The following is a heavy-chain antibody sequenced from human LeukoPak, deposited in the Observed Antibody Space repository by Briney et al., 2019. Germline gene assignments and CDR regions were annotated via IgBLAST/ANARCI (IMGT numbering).Heavy chain of an antibody. CDR2: ISANGSRT. J-gene: IGHJ5*02. CDR3: AKHLRYSYGYSWFDP. V-gene: IGHV3-23*01. Sequence: GGSLRLSCAPSGFTFSTFAMNWVRQAPGKGLEWVSGISANGSRTFYADSVKGRFTISRDNSKNTLYLQMNSLRAEDTAVYYCAKHLRYSYGYSWFDPWGQGTLVTVSS. D-gene: IGHD5-18*01. CDR1: GFTFSTFA.